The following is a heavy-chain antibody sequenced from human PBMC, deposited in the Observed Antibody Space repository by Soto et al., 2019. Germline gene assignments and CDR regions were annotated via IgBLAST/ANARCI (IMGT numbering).Heavy chain of an antibody. V-gene: IGHV1-58*02. CDR3: AGSPSFWKNYDYGAMDD. CDR1: GFTFTSSA. Sequence: SVKVSCKTSGFTFTSSAIQWVRQARGQRLEWIGWIVVGSDNTNYAQKFQERVTITRDLSTNTIYMDLSGLRSEDTAVYYYAGSPSFWKNYDYGAMDDWCQGTTVTVSS. D-gene: IGHD1-1*01. CDR2: IVVGSDNT. J-gene: IGHJ6*02.